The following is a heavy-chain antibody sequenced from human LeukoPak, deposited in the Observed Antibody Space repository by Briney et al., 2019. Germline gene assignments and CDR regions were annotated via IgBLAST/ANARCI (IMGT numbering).Heavy chain of an antibody. D-gene: IGHD3-22*01. CDR1: GFTFSSYG. Sequence: PGGSLRLSCAASGFTFSSYGMHWVRQAPGKGLEWVAFIRYDGSNKYYADSVKGRFTISRDNSKNTLYLQMNSLRAEDTAVYHCARVRDSSVYLLRPAFDIWGQGTMVTVSS. V-gene: IGHV3-30*02. CDR3: ARVRDSSVYLLRPAFDI. J-gene: IGHJ3*02. CDR2: IRYDGSNK.